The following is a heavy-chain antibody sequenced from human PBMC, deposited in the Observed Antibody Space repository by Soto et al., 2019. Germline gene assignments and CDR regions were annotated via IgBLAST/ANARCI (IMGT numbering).Heavy chain of an antibody. Sequence: QVQLVQSGAEVRKPGASVKVSCKASGYTFTSYDIGWVRQATGQGLEWMGWMNPNSANTGYAQKFQGRVPMTRDTSISTAYMELNSLTSEDTAVYYCVRAIRNQLLSDYWGQGTLVTVSS. CDR2: MNPNSANT. J-gene: IGHJ4*02. V-gene: IGHV1-8*01. D-gene: IGHD2-2*01. CDR1: GYTFTSYD. CDR3: VRAIRNQLLSDY.